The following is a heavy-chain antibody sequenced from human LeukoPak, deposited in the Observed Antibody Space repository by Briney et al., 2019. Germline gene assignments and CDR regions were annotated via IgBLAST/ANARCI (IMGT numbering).Heavy chain of an antibody. Sequence: SVKVSCKASGGTLSSFAISWVRQAPGQGLEWMGGIMPIFGTTTYAQKIQGRITITTDESTSTAYMELSSLRSEDTAVYYCARDTDIVVVPAAPGVAFDIWGQGTMVTVSS. J-gene: IGHJ3*02. V-gene: IGHV1-69*05. D-gene: IGHD2-2*01. CDR1: GGTLSSFA. CDR2: IMPIFGTT. CDR3: ARDTDIVVVPAAPGVAFDI.